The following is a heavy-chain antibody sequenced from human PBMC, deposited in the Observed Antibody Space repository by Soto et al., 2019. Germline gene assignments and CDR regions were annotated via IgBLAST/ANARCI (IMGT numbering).Heavy chain of an antibody. CDR3: AKLPGTTHAFDI. CDR1: GFTFSSYG. V-gene: IGHV3-30*18. Sequence: ESGGGVVQPGRSLRLSCAASGFTFSSYGMHWVRQAPGKGLEWVAVISYDGSNKYYADSVKGRFTISRDNSKNTLYLQMNSLRAEDTAVYYCAKLPGTTHAFDIWGQGTMVTVSS. J-gene: IGHJ3*02. CDR2: ISYDGSNK. D-gene: IGHD1-1*01.